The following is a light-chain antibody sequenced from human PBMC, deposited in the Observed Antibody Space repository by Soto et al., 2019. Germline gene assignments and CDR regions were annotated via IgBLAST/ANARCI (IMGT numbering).Light chain of an antibody. J-gene: IGLJ2*01. Sequence: QLVLTQSPSASASLGASVKLTCTLSSGHSSYAIAWHQQHPEKGPRYLMKLNSDGSHSKGDGIPDRFSGSSSGAERYLTISSPQSEDEADYYCQTWGTGIQVFGGGTKLTVL. CDR3: QTWGTGIQV. V-gene: IGLV4-69*01. CDR1: SGHSSYA. CDR2: LNSDGSH.